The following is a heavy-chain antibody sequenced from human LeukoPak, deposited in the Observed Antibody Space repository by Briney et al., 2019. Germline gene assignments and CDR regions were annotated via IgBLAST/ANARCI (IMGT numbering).Heavy chain of an antibody. J-gene: IGHJ6*02. Sequence: ASVKVSCKASGYTFTSYGSSWVRQAPGQGLEWMGWISAYNGNTNYAQKLQGRVTMTTDTSTSTAYMELRSLRSDDTAVYYCAINIAAAGTAYYYYGMDVWGQGTTVTVSS. V-gene: IGHV1-18*01. CDR1: GYTFTSYG. CDR2: ISAYNGNT. CDR3: AINIAAAGTAYYYYGMDV. D-gene: IGHD6-13*01.